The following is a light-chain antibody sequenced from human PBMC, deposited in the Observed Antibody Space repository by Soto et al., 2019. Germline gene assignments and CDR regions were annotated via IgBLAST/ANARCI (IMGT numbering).Light chain of an antibody. Sequence: EIVLTQSPGTLSLSPGERATLSCRASQSVSSSYLAWYQQKPGQAPRLLIYGASSRATGIPDRFSGSGSGTDFTLTISRLEAGDFAVYYCQEYGSSRTFGQGTKVEI. CDR1: QSVSSSY. CDR2: GAS. CDR3: QEYGSSRT. V-gene: IGKV3-20*01. J-gene: IGKJ1*01.